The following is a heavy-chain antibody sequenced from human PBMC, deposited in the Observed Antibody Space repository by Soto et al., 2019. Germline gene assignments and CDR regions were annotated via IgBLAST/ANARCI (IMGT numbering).Heavy chain of an antibody. D-gene: IGHD7-27*01. CDR2: IYYSGST. CDR1: GGSISSYY. CDR3: AGANWGNWFDP. V-gene: IGHV4-59*08. Sequence: SETLSLTCTVSGGSISSYYWSWIRQPPGKGLEWIGYIYYSGSTNYNPSLKSRVTISVDASKNQFSLKLSSVTAADTAVYYCAGANWGNWFDPWGQGTLVTVSS. J-gene: IGHJ5*02.